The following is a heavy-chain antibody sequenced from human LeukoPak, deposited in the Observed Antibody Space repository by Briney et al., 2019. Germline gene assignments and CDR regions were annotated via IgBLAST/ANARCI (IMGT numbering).Heavy chain of an antibody. J-gene: IGHJ4*03. CDR2: ISASGGST. V-gene: IGHV3-23*01. D-gene: IGHD6-13*01. CDR3: AKGALAAAGSGFEY. CDR1: GFIFNSYA. Sequence: HPGGSLRLSCAVSGFIFNSYAMSWVRQAPGKGLEWASSISASGGSTYHADSVKGRFTISRDNSKNTVHLQMNSLRADDTALYYCAKGALAAAGSGFEYWGQGTLVTV.